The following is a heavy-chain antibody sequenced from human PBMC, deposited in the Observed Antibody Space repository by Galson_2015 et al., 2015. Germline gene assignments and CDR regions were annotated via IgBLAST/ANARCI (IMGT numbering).Heavy chain of an antibody. CDR1: GFTFSSYA. CDR2: ISYDGSNK. D-gene: IGHD3-3*01. J-gene: IGHJ6*02. CDR3: ASLSWNYDFWSGYRGMDV. Sequence: SLRLSCAASGFTFSSYAMHWVRQAPGKGLEWVAVISYDGSNKYYADSVKGRFTISRDNSKNTLYLQMNSLRAEDTAVYYCASLSWNYDFWSGYRGMDVWGQGTTVTVSS. V-gene: IGHV3-30-3*01.